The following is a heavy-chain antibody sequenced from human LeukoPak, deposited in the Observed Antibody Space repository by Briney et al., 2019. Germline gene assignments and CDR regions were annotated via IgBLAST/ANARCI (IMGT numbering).Heavy chain of an antibody. Sequence: SVKVSCKASGGTFSSYAISWVRQAPGQGLEWMGGIIPIFGTANYAQKFQGRVTITADESTSTAYMELSSLRSEDAAVYYCAISGSFKDFDYWGQGTLVTVSS. CDR3: AISGSFKDFDY. J-gene: IGHJ4*02. CDR2: IIPIFGTA. CDR1: GGTFSSYA. D-gene: IGHD1-26*01. V-gene: IGHV1-69*13.